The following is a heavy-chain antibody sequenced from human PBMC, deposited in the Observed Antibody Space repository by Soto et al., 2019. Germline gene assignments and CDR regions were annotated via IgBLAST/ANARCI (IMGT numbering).Heavy chain of an antibody. D-gene: IGHD2-2*01. J-gene: IGHJ4*02. Sequence: PGGSLRLSCAAPGFTFSSYAMSWVRQAPGKGLEWVSAISGSGGSTYYADSVKGRFTISRDNSKNTLYLQMNSLRAEDTAVYYCAKDGEGDIVVVPAATFDYWGQGTLVTVS. V-gene: IGHV3-23*01. CDR1: GFTFSSYA. CDR3: AKDGEGDIVVVPAATFDY. CDR2: ISGSGGST.